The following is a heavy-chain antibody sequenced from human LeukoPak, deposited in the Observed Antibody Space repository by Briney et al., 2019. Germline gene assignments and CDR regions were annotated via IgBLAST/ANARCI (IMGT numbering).Heavy chain of an antibody. D-gene: IGHD3-22*01. CDR2: ISGSGGTT. V-gene: IGHV3-23*01. Sequence: GGSLRLSCAASGFTFSTYAMTWVRQAPGQGLEWVSGISGSGGTTYYSDSVKGRFTISRDNSKNTLYVQMNSLRAEDTAVYYCAKTRRDYYPFGYWGQGALVTVSS. CDR3: AKTRRDYYPFGY. CDR1: GFTFSTYA. J-gene: IGHJ4*02.